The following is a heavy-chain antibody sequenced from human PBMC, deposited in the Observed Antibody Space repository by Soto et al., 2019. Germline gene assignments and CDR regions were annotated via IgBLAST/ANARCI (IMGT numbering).Heavy chain of an antibody. V-gene: IGHV4-34*01. CDR1: GGSFSGYY. D-gene: IGHD1-7*01. J-gene: IGHJ4*02. CDR3: ARGALTGTIGY. CDR2: INHSGST. Sequence: PSETLSLTCAVYGGSFSGYYWSWIRQPPGKGLEWIGEINHSGSTNYNPSLKSRVTISVDTSKNQFSLKLSSVTAADTAVYYCARGALTGTIGYWGQGTLVTVSS.